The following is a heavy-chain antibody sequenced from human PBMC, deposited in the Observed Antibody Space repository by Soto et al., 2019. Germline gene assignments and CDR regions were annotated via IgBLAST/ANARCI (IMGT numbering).Heavy chain of an antibody. CDR3: TRDSDYGDYGGEDWFDP. D-gene: IGHD4-17*01. CDR2: IRSKAYGGTT. Sequence: GGSLRLSCTASGFTFGDYAMSWFRQAPGKGLEWVGFIRSKAYGGTTEYAASVKGRFTISRDDSKSIAYLQMNSLKTEDTAVYYCTRDSDYGDYGGEDWFDPWGQGTLVTVSS. V-gene: IGHV3-49*03. CDR1: GFTFGDYA. J-gene: IGHJ5*02.